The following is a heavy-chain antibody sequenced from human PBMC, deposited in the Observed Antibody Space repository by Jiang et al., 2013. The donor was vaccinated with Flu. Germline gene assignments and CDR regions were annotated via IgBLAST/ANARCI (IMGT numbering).Heavy chain of an antibody. J-gene: IGHJ6*02. V-gene: IGHV3-7*03. CDR2: IKQDGSEK. CDR3: VRVYKPLETALVSYYYYGMDV. D-gene: IGHD5-18*01. Sequence: VQLVESGGALVQPGGSLRLSCAASGFTFSRDWMSWVRQAPEKGLEWVANIKQDGSEKHYVDSVKGRFTISRDNAKNSLFLQMNSLRAEDTALYYCVRVYKPLETALVSYYYYGMDVWGQGTTVTVSS. CDR1: GFTFSRDW.